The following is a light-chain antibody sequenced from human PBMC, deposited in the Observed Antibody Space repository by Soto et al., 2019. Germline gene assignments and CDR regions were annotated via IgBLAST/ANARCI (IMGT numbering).Light chain of an antibody. CDR3: KSYAGSNTYV. J-gene: IGLJ1*01. V-gene: IGLV2-8*01. CDR1: KNDIGVYDF. Sequence: QSALTQPPSASGSPGQSVTISCTGTKNDIGVYDFVSWYQHHPGKAPRLIIYEVVQRPSGLPDRFSGSKSGNTASLPVSGLQAADEADYFCKSYAGSNTYVFGSGTKVTVL. CDR2: EVV.